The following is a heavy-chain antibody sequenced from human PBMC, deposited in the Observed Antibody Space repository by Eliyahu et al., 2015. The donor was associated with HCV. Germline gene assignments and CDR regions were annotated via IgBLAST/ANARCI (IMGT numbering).Heavy chain of an antibody. V-gene: IGHV4-59*11. D-gene: IGHD5/OR15-5a*01. CDR1: DASISSHY. CDR3: ARESSVYGAFDF. J-gene: IGHJ3*01. CDR2: VYYNGRT. Sequence: QVQLQESGPGLVKPSETLSLSCTVSDASISSHYWSXIRQPPGKGLEWIGYVYYNGRTKYXPSLTSRVAISVDTSKSQFFLKVSSVTAADTAVYYCARESSVYGAFDFWGQGTMVTVSS.